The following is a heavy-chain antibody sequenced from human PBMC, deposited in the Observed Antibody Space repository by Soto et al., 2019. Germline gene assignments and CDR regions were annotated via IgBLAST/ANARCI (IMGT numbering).Heavy chain of an antibody. D-gene: IGHD3-16*01. CDR3: ARSDYDYIWGSPGAFDI. V-gene: IGHV4-34*01. CDR2: INHSGST. Sequence: PSETLSLTCAVYGGSFSGYYWSWIRQPRGRGLEWIGEINHSGSTNYNPSLKSRVTISVDTSKNQFSLKLSSVTAADTAVYYCARSDYDYIWGSPGAFDIWGQGTMVTVSS. J-gene: IGHJ3*02. CDR1: GGSFSGYY.